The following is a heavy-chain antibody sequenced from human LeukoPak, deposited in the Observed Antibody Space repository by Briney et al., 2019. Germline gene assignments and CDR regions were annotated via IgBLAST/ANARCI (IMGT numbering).Heavy chain of an antibody. D-gene: IGHD6-19*01. Sequence: GGSLRLSCAASGFTVSSNYMGWIRQPPGKGLEWASIISGSGGSTYYADSVKGRFTISRDNSKNTLYLQMNSLRAEDTAVYYCAVCHWHSSGCRNDYWGQGTLVTVSS. J-gene: IGHJ4*02. CDR1: GFTVSSNY. V-gene: IGHV3-23*01. CDR3: AVCHWHSSGCRNDY. CDR2: ISGSGGST.